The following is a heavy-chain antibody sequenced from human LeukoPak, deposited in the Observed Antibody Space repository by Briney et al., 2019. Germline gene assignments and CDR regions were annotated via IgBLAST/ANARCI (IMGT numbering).Heavy chain of an antibody. V-gene: IGHV1-69*13. CDR2: IIPIFGTA. J-gene: IGHJ6*02. D-gene: IGHD3-22*01. Sequence: SVKDSCKASVCTFSSYAISWVRQAPGQGLEWMGGIIPIFGTANYAQKFQGRVTITADESTSTAYMELSSLRSEDTAVYYCASIGYYDSSGYQYYYGMDVWGQGTTVTVSS. CDR1: VCTFSSYA. CDR3: ASIGYYDSSGYQYYYGMDV.